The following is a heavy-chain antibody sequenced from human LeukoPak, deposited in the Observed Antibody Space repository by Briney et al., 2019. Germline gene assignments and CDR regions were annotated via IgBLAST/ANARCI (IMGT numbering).Heavy chain of an antibody. V-gene: IGHV1-2*02. D-gene: IGHD3-22*01. CDR1: GYTFTGYY. J-gene: IGHJ3*02. Sequence: ASVKVSCKASGYTFTGYYMHWVRQAPGQGLEWMGWINPNSGGTNYAQKFQGRVTMTRDTSISTAYMELSRLRPDDTAVYYCAYDSRKNDAFDIWGQGTMVTVSS. CDR3: AYDSRKNDAFDI. CDR2: INPNSGGT.